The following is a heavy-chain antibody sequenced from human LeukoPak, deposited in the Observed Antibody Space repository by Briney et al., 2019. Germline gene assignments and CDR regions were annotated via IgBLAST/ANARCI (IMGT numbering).Heavy chain of an antibody. J-gene: IGHJ1*01. CDR1: GFTFSSYA. V-gene: IGHV3-23*01. D-gene: IGHD6-13*01. CDR3: AKEDAGRSNRYFQH. Sequence: PGGSLRLSCAASGFTFSSYAMSWVRQAPGKGLEWVSVISDSGDYTYYADSVKGRFTISRDNSKNTLYLQMNSLRSEDTAIYYCAKEDAGRSNRYFQHWGQGTLVTVAS. CDR2: ISDSGDYT.